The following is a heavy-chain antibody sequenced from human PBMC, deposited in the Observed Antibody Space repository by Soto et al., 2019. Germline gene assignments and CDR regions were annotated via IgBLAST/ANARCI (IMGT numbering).Heavy chain of an antibody. D-gene: IGHD3-10*01. Sequence: SETLSLTCAVYGGSFSGYYWSWIRQPPGKGLEGIGEINHSGSTNYNPSLKSRVTISVDTSKNQFSLKLSSVTAADTAVYYCARACHYYGSGSYYKRPYYFDYWGQGTLVTVSS. CDR3: ARACHYYGSGSYYKRPYYFDY. CDR2: INHSGST. V-gene: IGHV4-34*01. CDR1: GGSFSGYY. J-gene: IGHJ4*02.